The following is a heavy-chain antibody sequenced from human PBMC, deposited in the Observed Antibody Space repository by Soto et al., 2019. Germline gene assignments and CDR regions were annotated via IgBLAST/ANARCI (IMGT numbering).Heavy chain of an antibody. V-gene: IGHV3-13*05. J-gene: IGHJ6*02. CDR2: ISAAGDP. CDR1: GFTVRHYD. Sequence: EVQLVESGGGLVQPGGSLRLSCEASGFTVRHYDMHWVRQGTGKGLEWVSGISAAGDPDYADSVEGRFTISRENAQNSFFLQMNSLRVGDTAVYYCARTDRDFYGLDVWGQGTTVIVSS. CDR3: ARTDRDFYGLDV.